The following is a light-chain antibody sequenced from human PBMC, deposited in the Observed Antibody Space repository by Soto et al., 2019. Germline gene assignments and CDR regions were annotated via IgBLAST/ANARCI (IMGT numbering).Light chain of an antibody. J-gene: IGKJ3*01. Sequence: IQLTPSPSSLSASVGDRVTISCRASQGIANFLAWYQQKPGKAPKLLIYGASTLQSGVPSRFSGSGSGTDFTLPISSLQPEDFATYYCQQLNSFPIPFGPGTKVDIK. CDR2: GAS. CDR1: QGIANF. CDR3: QQLNSFPIP. V-gene: IGKV1-9*01.